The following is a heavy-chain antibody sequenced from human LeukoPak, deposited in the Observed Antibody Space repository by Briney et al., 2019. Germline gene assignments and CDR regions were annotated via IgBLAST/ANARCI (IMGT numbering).Heavy chain of an antibody. J-gene: IGHJ6*03. V-gene: IGHV4-30-4*08. CDR3: ARASRDYGDYASYYYYYMDV. D-gene: IGHD4-17*01. Sequence: SQTLSLTCSVSGGSISSGDYYWSWIRQPPGKGLEWIGYIYNSGSTFHYNPSLKSRVTISVDTSKNQFSLKLSSVTAADTAVYYCARASRDYGDYASYYYYYMDVWGKGTTVTVSS. CDR2: IYNSGST. CDR1: GGSISSGDYY.